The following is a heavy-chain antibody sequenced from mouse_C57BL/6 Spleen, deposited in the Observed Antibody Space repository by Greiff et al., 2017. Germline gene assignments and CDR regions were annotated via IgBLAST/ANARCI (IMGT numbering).Heavy chain of an antibody. CDR3: ARSEVYYGKGFAY. D-gene: IGHD2-1*01. J-gene: IGHJ3*01. V-gene: IGHV1-84*01. CDR1: GYTFTDYY. CDR2: IYPGSGNT. Sequence: VQVVESGPELVKPGASVKISCKASGYTFTDYYINWVKQRPGQGLEWIGWIYPGSGNTKYNEKFKGKATLTVDTSSSTAYMQLSSLTSEDSAVYFCARSEVYYGKGFAYWGQGTLVTVSA.